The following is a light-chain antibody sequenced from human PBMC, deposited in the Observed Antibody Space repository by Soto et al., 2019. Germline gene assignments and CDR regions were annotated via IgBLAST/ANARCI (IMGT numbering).Light chain of an antibody. CDR2: EDN. J-gene: IGLJ3*02. CDR3: QSYDSSNAWV. V-gene: IGLV6-57*03. CDR1: SGSIASNY. Sequence: NFMLTQPHSVSESPGKPVTISCTRSSGSIASNYVQWYQQRPGSAPTTVIYEDNQRPSGVPDRFSGSIDSSSNSASLTISGLKTEDEADYYCQSYDSSNAWVFGGGTQLTVL.